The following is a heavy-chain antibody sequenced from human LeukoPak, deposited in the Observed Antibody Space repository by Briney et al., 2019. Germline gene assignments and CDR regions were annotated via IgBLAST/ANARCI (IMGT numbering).Heavy chain of an antibody. Sequence: ASVKVSCKASAYTFTSYAMHWVRQAPGQRLEWMGWINAGNGNTKHSQKFQGRVTITRDTSASTAYMELSSLRSEDTAVYYCAREGLLLWFGELGKNWFDPWGQGTLVTVSS. J-gene: IGHJ5*02. CDR3: AREGLLLWFGELGKNWFDP. CDR2: INAGNGNT. CDR1: AYTFTSYA. V-gene: IGHV1-3*01. D-gene: IGHD3-10*01.